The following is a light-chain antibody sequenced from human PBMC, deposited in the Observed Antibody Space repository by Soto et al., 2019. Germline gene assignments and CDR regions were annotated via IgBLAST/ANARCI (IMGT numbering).Light chain of an antibody. J-gene: IGLJ2*01. Sequence: QSVLTQPPSVSGNPGQRVTISCSGSSSNIGSNYVFWYQHLPGSAPKLLIYRNNQRPSGVPDRFSGSKSGTSASLAISGLRSEDETDYYCAAWDDSLSGVVFGGGTKVTVL. V-gene: IGLV1-47*01. CDR1: SSNIGSNY. CDR2: RNN. CDR3: AAWDDSLSGVV.